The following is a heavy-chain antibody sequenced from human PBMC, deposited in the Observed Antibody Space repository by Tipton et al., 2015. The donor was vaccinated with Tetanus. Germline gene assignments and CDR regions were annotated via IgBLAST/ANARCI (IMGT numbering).Heavy chain of an antibody. J-gene: IGHJ6*02. CDR1: GYTFTSYG. Sequence: QVQLVQSGAEVKKPGASVKVSCKASGYTFTSYGISWVRQAPGQGLEWMGWISAYNGNTNYAQKLQGRVTMTTDTSTSTAYMELRSLRSDDTAVYYCARAVPAAYRRYYYGMDVWGQGTTVTVSS. CDR2: ISAYNGNT. D-gene: IGHD2-2*01. V-gene: IGHV1-18*01. CDR3: ARAVPAAYRRYYYGMDV.